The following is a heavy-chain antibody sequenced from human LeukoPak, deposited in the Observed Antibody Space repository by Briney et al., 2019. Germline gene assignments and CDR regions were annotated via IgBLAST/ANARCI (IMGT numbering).Heavy chain of an antibody. V-gene: IGHV3-23*01. J-gene: IGHJ4*02. CDR2: ISASGGNP. D-gene: IGHD6-13*01. CDR1: GFIFSNYA. CDR3: AKARAGDITAAFNY. Sequence: GGSLRLSCAASGFIFSNYAMSWVRQAPGKGLEWVSGISASGGNPYYADSVKGRFTISRDNSENTLNLQMNSLRAENTAVYYCAKARAGDITAAFNYWGQGTLVTVSS.